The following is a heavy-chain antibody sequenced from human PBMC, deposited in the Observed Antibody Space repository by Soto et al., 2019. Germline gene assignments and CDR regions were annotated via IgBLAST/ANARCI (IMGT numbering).Heavy chain of an antibody. D-gene: IGHD2-2*01. V-gene: IGHV1-18*01. CDR3: VRDVGEQCSATRCYGGDS. J-gene: IGHJ4*02. Sequence: VKRSCKASGYTYSNYGGGWVRHTTEQGLEWMGWITDYNGNTNYAQKLQGRVTMTTDTSTSTAYMELRSLRSDDTALYYCVRDVGEQCSATRCYGGDSWGQGTPVTSPQ. CDR1: GYTYSNYG. CDR2: ITDYNGNT.